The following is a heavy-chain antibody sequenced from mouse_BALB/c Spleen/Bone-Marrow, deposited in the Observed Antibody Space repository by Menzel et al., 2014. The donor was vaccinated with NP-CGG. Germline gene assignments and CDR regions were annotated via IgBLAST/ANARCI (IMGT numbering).Heavy chain of an antibody. V-gene: IGHV1-9*01. D-gene: IGHD4-1*02. CDR3: ARSTGTWDY. Sequence: VQRVESGAELMKPGASVKISCKATGYTFSSYWIEWVKQRPGHGLEWFGEILPGSGSTNYNEKFKGKATFTADTSSNTAYMQLSSLTSEDSAVYYCARSTGTWDYWGQGTTLTVSS. CDR2: ILPGSGST. J-gene: IGHJ2*01. CDR1: GYTFSSYW.